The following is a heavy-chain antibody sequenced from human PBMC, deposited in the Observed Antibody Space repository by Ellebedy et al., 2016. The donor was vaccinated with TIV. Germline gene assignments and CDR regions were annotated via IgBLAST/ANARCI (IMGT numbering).Heavy chain of an antibody. J-gene: IGHJ4*02. D-gene: IGHD2-2*02. Sequence: MPSGTLSLTCAVYGGSFNNYYWSWIRQPPGKGLEWIGEFNLGGTTNYNPSLKSRVTISVDTSKNQFSLKLNSVTAADTAVYYCAKWTVGYCSSASCYTGDYWGQGSLVTVSS. CDR3: AKWTVGYCSSASCYTGDY. CDR1: GGSFNNYY. CDR2: FNLGGTT. V-gene: IGHV4-34*01.